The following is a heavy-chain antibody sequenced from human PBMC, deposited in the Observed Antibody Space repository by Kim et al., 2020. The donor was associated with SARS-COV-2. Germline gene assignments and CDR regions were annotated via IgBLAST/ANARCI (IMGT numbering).Heavy chain of an antibody. J-gene: IGHJ5*02. CDR1: GFTFSNAW. CDR3: TTDPTYSSLVRRLAGGWFDP. V-gene: IGHV3-15*01. CDR2: IKSKTDGGTT. D-gene: IGHD6-6*01. Sequence: GGSLRLSCAASGFTFSNAWMSWVRQAPGKGLEWVGRIKSKTDGGTTDYAAPVKGRFTISRDDSKNTLYLQMNSLKTEDTAVYYCTTDPTYSSLVRRLAGGWFDPWGQGTLVTVSS.